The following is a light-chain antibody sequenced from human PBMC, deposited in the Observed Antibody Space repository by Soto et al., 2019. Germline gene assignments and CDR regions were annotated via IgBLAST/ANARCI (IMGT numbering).Light chain of an antibody. CDR2: DAS. J-gene: IGKJ1*01. CDR3: QQYSDSPPT. CDR1: QNMSIY. V-gene: IGKV3-11*01. Sequence: EIVLPQSPATLSLSPGERATLSCRASQNMSIYLAWYQQKPGQSPRLLIYDASNRATGIPDRFSGSGSGTDFTLTIDRLEPEDFAMYYCQQYSDSPPTFGQGTKVDI.